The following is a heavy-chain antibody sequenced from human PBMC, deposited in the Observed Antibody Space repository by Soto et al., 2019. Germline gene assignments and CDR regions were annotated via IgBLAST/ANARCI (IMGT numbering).Heavy chain of an antibody. V-gene: IGHV5-51*01. CDR2: IYPGDSDT. CDR3: ATSTRCTNGVCYAPFDY. Sequence: GESLKISCKGSGYSFTSYWIGWVRQMPGKGLERMGIIYPGDSDTRYSPSFQGQVTISADKSISTAYLQWSSLKASDTAMYYCATSTRCTNGVCYAPFDYWGQGTLVTVSS. J-gene: IGHJ4*02. D-gene: IGHD2-8*01. CDR1: GYSFTSYW.